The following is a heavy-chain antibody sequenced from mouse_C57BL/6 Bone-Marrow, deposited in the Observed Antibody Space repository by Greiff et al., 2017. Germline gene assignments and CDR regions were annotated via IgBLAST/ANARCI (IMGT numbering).Heavy chain of an antibody. CDR1: YTFTDYYM. V-gene: IGHV1-83*01. Sequence: VQLKQSGPELVKPGASVKMSCKASGYTFTDYYMHWVQPKPGKGLEWIGEIYPGSGNTYYNEKFKGKATLTADTSSSTAYMQLSSLTSEDSAVYFCGEGYYYGSSDFDYWGQGTTLTVSS. D-gene: IGHD1-1*01. CDR3: EGYYYGSSDFDY. J-gene: IGHJ2*01. CDR2: YPGSGNTY.